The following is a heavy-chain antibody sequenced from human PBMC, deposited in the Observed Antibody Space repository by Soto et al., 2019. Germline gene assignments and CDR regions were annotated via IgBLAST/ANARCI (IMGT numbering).Heavy chain of an antibody. D-gene: IGHD1-1*01. Sequence: ASVKVSCKASGYIFTRFHMHWVRQAPGQGLEWMGVINPSGGTTTYAQKFQGRVTMTRDTSTSTVYMDLSSLRSEDTAVYYCAREEVGNYYGMDVWGQGTTVTSP. CDR1: GYIFTRFH. CDR3: AREEVGNYYGMDV. J-gene: IGHJ6*02. CDR2: INPSGGTT. V-gene: IGHV1-46*01.